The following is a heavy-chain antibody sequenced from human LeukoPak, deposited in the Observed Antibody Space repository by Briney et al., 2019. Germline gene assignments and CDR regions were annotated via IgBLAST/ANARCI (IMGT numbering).Heavy chain of an antibody. J-gene: IGHJ6*02. CDR2: MNPNSGNT. CDR1: GYTLTSYG. Sequence: ASVKVSCKASGYTLTSYGINWVRQATGRGLEWMGWMNPNSGNTGYAQKFQGRVTMTRNTSISTAYMELSSLRSEDTAVYYCARVKWLLLQWNDYYYYGMDVWGQGTTVTVSS. V-gene: IGHV1-8*01. D-gene: IGHD3-22*01. CDR3: ARVKWLLLQWNDYYYYGMDV.